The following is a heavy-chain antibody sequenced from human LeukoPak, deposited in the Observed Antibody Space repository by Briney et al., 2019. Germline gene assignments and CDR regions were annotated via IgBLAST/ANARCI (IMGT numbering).Heavy chain of an antibody. D-gene: IGHD4-23*01. Sequence: SETLSLTCTVSGGSISSSDYYWGWIRQPPGKGLGWIGYIYYSGSTNYNPSLKSRVTISVDTSKNQFSLKLSSVTAADTAVYYCAREGDDYGGNSVSAFDYWGQGTLVTVSS. CDR1: GGSISSSDYY. CDR3: AREGDDYGGNSVSAFDY. CDR2: IYYSGST. V-gene: IGHV4-61*08. J-gene: IGHJ4*02.